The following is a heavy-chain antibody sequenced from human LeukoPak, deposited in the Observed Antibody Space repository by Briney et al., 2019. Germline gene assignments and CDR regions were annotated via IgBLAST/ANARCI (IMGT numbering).Heavy chain of an antibody. CDR1: GYTFTGYY. CDR2: INPNSGGT. CDR3: ARDRVLNYDILTGYRAYNWFDP. V-gene: IGHV1-2*06. J-gene: IGHJ5*02. Sequence: ASVKVSCKASGYTFTGYYMHWVRQAPGQGLEWMGRINPNSGGTNYAQKFQGRVTMTRDTSISTAYMELSRPRSDDTAVYYCARDRVLNYDILTGYRAYNWFDPWGQGTLVTVSS. D-gene: IGHD3-9*01.